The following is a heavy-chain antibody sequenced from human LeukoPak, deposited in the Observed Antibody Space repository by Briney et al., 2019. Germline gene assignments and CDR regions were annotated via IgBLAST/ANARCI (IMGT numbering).Heavy chain of an antibody. J-gene: IGHJ4*02. CDR2: ISGSGGST. D-gene: IGHD3-10*01. CDR1: GFTFSSYA. V-gene: IGHV3-23*01. CDR3: AKDAYYYGSAPLGY. Sequence: GGSLRLSCVASGFTFSSYAMSWVRQAPGKGLEWVSSISGSGGSTYYADSVKGRFTISRDNSKNSLYLQMNSLRAEDTAVYYCAKDAYYYGSAPLGYWGQGTLVTVSS.